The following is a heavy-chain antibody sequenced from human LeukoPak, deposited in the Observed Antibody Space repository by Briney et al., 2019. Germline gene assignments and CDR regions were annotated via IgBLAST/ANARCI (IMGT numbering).Heavy chain of an antibody. J-gene: IGHJ4*02. V-gene: IGHV3-30*02. D-gene: IGHD5-18*01. Sequence: GGSLRLSCAASGFTFSYYGMHWVRQAPGKGLKWVSFIRYDGSNEYYSDSVKGRFTISRDNSKNTLYLQMHSLRAEDTALYYCAKGGGYTYGYFIDYWGQGSLVTVSS. CDR3: AKGGGYTYGYFIDY. CDR1: GFTFSYYG. CDR2: IRYDGSNE.